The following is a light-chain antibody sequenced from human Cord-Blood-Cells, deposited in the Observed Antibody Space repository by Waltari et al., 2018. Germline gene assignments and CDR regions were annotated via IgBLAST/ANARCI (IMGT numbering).Light chain of an antibody. V-gene: IGKV1-39*01. J-gene: IGKJ4*01. CDR1: QSISSY. Sequence: DIQMPQSHSSLSASVGDRVTITCRASQSISSYLNWYQQKPGKAPKLLIYAASSLQSGVPSRFSGSGSGTDFTLTISSLQPEDFATYYCQQSYSTPQLTFGGGTKVEIK. CDR3: QQSYSTPQLT. CDR2: AAS.